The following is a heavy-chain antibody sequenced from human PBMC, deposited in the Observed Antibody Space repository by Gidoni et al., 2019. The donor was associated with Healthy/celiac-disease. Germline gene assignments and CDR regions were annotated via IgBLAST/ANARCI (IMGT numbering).Heavy chain of an antibody. CDR3: ARDNRRDGYNQQYYFDY. V-gene: IGHV1-2*02. CDR2: INPNSGGT. D-gene: IGHD5-12*01. J-gene: IGHJ4*02. CDR1: GYTFTGYY. Sequence: QVQLVQSGAEVTKPGASVKVSCKASGYTFTGYYMHWVRQAPGQGLEWMGWINPNSGGTNYAQKFQGRVTMTRDTSISTAYMELSRLRSDDTAVYYCARDNRRDGYNQQYYFDYWGQGTLVTVSS.